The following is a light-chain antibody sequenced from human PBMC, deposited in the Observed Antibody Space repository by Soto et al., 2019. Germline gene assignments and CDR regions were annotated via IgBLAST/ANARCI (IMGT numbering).Light chain of an antibody. CDR2: DAS. J-gene: IGKJ2*01. V-gene: IGKV3-11*01. CDR3: QHLHKNT. Sequence: EIVLTQSPATLSLSPGERATLSCRASQSVSSSLAWYQQKPGQAPRLLIYDASNRATGIPARFSGSGSGTDFTLTISSLEPEDFAVYYCQHLHKNTFGQGTKLEIK. CDR1: QSVSSS.